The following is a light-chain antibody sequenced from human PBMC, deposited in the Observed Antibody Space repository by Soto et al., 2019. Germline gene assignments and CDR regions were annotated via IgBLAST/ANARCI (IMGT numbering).Light chain of an antibody. CDR1: QNISTS. V-gene: IGKV1-5*01. Sequence: DIQLTQSPSTLSASVGDSVTITCRASQNISTSLAWYQHKPGKAPKLLMFDVSNLESGVPSRFSGSGSGTDFTLTISSLQAEDVATYYCQQLNTYPITFGQGTRLEIK. CDR2: DVS. CDR3: QQLNTYPIT. J-gene: IGKJ5*01.